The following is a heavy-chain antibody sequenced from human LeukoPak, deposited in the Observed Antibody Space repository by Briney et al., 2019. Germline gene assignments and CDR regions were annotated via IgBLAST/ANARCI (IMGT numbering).Heavy chain of an antibody. J-gene: IGHJ4*02. V-gene: IGHV4-34*01. CDR1: GGTFSDYY. CDR2: INHVGTA. D-gene: IGHD3-10*01. CDR3: ARGRRYFYGSGFYY. Sequence: SETLSLTCDVQGGTFSDYYWTWIRQSPGKGLDWIGEINHVGTANYNPSLASRVTIFVNTSNTQFSLKMKSVTAADSAVYYCARGRRYFYGSGFYYWGQGTLVTVSS.